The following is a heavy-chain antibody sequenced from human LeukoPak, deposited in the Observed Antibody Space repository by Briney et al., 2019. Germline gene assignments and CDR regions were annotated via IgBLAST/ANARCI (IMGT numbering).Heavy chain of an antibody. V-gene: IGHV3-74*01. D-gene: IGHD6-19*01. CDR1: GFTLISYW. CDR2: VNRDGSST. Sequence: PGGSLRLSCAASGFTLISYWMHWVRQAPGKGLVWVSRVNRDGSSTVYADSVKGRFTISRDNAKNTLYLQMNSLRAEDTAVYYCARVESGAVAGTGDVFDIWGQGTMVTVSS. J-gene: IGHJ3*02. CDR3: ARVESGAVAGTGDVFDI.